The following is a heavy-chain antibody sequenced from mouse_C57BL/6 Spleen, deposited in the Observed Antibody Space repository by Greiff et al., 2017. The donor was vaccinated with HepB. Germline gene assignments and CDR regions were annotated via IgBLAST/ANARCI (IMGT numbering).Heavy chain of an antibody. CDR2: INPSSGYT. J-gene: IGHJ3*01. CDR1: GYTFTSYT. CDR3: ARYGSAFAY. D-gene: IGHD1-1*01. V-gene: IGHV1-4*01. Sequence: QVQLQQSGAELARPGASVKMSCKASGYTFTSYTMHWVKQRPGQGLEWIGYINPSSGYTKYNQKFKDKATLTADKSSGTAYMQLSSLTSEDSAVYYCARYGSAFAYWGQGTLVTVSA.